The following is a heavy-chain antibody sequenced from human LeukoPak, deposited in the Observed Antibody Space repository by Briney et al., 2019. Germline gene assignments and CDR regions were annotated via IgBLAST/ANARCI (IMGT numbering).Heavy chain of an antibody. CDR1: GFTFSSYA. V-gene: IGHV3-23*01. D-gene: IGHD4-23*01. CDR3: AKDLNNSPY. J-gene: IGHJ4*02. CDR2: ISGSGVST. Sequence: QPGGSLRLSCAASGFTFSSYAMSWVRQAPGKGLEWVSGISGSGVSTYYADSVEGRFSISRDNSKNTLFLQLNSLRAEGTALYFCAKDLNNSPYWGQGTLVTVSS.